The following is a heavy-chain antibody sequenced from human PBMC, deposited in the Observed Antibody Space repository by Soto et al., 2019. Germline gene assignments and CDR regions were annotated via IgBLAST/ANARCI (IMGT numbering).Heavy chain of an antibody. CDR2: MNEDGGTT. D-gene: IGHD3-10*01. V-gene: IGHV3-74*02. Sequence: EVQLVESGGGLVRPGGSLRLSCAASGFTFSSYWMHWVRQAPGKGLVWVSRMNEDGGTTDYADSVKGRFTISRDNAKNTLYLQMNSLRVEDTAVYHWTSDLSGRADVWGQGTPVTVSS. J-gene: IGHJ6*02. CDR1: GFTFSSYW. CDR3: TSDLSGRADV.